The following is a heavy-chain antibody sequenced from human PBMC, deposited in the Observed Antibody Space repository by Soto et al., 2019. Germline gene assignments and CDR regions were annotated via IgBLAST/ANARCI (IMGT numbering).Heavy chain of an antibody. D-gene: IGHD3-10*01. CDR1: GGSISSGDYY. J-gene: IGHJ3*02. V-gene: IGHV4-30-4*01. CDR3: ARTGATDAFDI. Sequence: SETLSLTCTVSGGSISSGDYYWSWIRQPPGKGLEWIGYIYYSGSTYYNPSLKSRVTISVDTSKNQFSLKLSSVTAADTAVYYCARTGATDAFDILGQGTMVTVSS. CDR2: IYYSGST.